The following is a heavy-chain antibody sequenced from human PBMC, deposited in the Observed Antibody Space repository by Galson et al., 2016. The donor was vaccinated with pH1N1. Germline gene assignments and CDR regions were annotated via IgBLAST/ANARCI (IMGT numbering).Heavy chain of an antibody. CDR2: IWYDGNSK. D-gene: IGHD4-17*01. V-gene: IGHV3-33*08. CDR1: GFTFSRYG. J-gene: IGHJ3*02. CDR3: ARDESGYGDSFPDVFDI. Sequence: SLRLSCAASGFTFSRYGMHWVRQAPGKGLEWVAVIWYDGNSKYYADSVKGRFTISRDSSMTTVHLQMISVTVEDTAVYFCARDESGYGDSFPDVFDIWGQGTMDTVSS.